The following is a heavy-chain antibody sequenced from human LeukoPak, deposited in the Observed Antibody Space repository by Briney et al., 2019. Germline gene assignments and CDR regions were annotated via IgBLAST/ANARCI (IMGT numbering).Heavy chain of an antibody. CDR3: ARGGGYDFSDY. V-gene: IGHV3-66*01. J-gene: IGHJ4*02. CDR2: IYSGGST. D-gene: IGHD5-12*01. Sequence: GRSLRLSCAASGFTFSSYAMHWVRQAPGKGLEWVSVIYSGGSTYYADSVKGRFTISRDNSKNTLYLQMNSLRAEDTAVYYCARGGGYDFSDYWGQGTLVTVSS. CDR1: GFTFSSYA.